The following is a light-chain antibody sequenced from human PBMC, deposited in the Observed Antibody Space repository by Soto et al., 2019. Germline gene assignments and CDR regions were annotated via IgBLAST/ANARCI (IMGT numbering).Light chain of an antibody. Sequence: DIQMTQSPSTLSASVGDRVTITCRASQSISSWLAWYQQKPGKAPKLLIYKASSLESGVPSRFSGSGSGTEFTLTISSLHPEDFATYYCQQGYSTQWTSGQGTKVDIK. CDR3: QQGYSTQWT. CDR1: QSISSW. V-gene: IGKV1-5*03. CDR2: KAS. J-gene: IGKJ1*01.